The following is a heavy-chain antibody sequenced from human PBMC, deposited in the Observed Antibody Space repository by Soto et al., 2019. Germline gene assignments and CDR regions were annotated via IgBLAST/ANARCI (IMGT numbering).Heavy chain of an antibody. J-gene: IGHJ4*02. CDR3: ARAGPFYDILTGYHLDY. CDR1: GFAVSSNY. V-gene: IGHV3-66*01. CDR2: IYSGGST. Sequence: PGGSLRLCCAASGFAVSSNYMSWVRQAPGKGLEWVSVIYSGGSTYYADSVRGRFTISRDNSKNTLYLQMNSLRAEDTAVYYCARAGPFYDILTGYHLDYWGQGT. D-gene: IGHD3-9*01.